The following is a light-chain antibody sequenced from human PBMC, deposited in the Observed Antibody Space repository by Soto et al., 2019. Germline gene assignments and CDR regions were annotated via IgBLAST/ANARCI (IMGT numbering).Light chain of an antibody. CDR2: WAS. CDR3: QQYGSSQT. J-gene: IGKJ1*01. Sequence: DIVMTQSPDSLAMSLGERATISCKSSQTISYTSINKTYLAWYQQRPGQPPKLLIYWASIRGSGVPDRLSGSGFGTDFTLTISSLQTEDVAVYYCQQYGSSQTFGQGTKVEIK. V-gene: IGKV4-1*01. CDR1: QTISYTSINKTY.